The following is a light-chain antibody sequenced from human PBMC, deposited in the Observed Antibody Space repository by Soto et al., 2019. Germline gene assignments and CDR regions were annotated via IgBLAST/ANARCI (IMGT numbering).Light chain of an antibody. CDR1: SRDVGSYNV. CDR2: EVS. CDR3: CSYAGSRSYV. J-gene: IGLJ1*01. Sequence: QSALTQPASVSGSPGQSITISCTGTSRDVGSYNVVSWYQHHPGKVPKVMIYEVSERPSGVSNRFSGSKSGNTASLTISGLQAEDEAEYYCCSYAGSRSYVFGTGTKLTVL. V-gene: IGLV2-23*02.